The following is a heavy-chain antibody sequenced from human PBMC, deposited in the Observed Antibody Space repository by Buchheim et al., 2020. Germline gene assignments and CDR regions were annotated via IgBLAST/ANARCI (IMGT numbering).Heavy chain of an antibody. CDR2: ISYDGSNK. D-gene: IGHD6-13*01. CDR3: AKTVEQQLDFDY. Sequence: QVQLVESGGGVVQPGRSLRLSCAASGFTFSSYGMHWVRQAPGKGLEWVAVISYDGSNKYYADSVKGRFTISRDNSKNTLYLQMNSLRAEDTAVYYCAKTVEQQLDFDYWGQGTL. CDR1: GFTFSSYG. J-gene: IGHJ4*02. V-gene: IGHV3-30*18.